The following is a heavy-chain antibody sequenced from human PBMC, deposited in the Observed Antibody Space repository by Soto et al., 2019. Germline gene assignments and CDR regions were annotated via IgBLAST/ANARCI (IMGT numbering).Heavy chain of an antibody. Sequence: SETLSLTCAVYGGSFSGYYWSWIRQPPGKGLEWIGEINHSGSTNYNPSLKSRVTISVDTSKNQFSLKLSSVTAADTAVYYCATRGYSYGLIDYWGQGTLVTVSS. CDR1: GGSFSGYY. CDR2: INHSGST. V-gene: IGHV4-34*01. CDR3: ATRGYSYGLIDY. J-gene: IGHJ4*02. D-gene: IGHD5-18*01.